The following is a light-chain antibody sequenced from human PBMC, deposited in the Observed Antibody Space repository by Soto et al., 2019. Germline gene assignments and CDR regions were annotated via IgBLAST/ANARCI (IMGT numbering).Light chain of an antibody. CDR1: QSIGRN. Sequence: DIQMTQSPASLSASVGDRVTISFLSSQSIGRNLNWYQQKPGKAPTLLMFTSSNLQSGVPSRFSGSGSGTDFTLTISRLEPEDFAVYYCQQYGSSPPITFGQGTRLEIK. V-gene: IGKV1-39*01. J-gene: IGKJ5*01. CDR3: QQYGSSPPIT. CDR2: TSS.